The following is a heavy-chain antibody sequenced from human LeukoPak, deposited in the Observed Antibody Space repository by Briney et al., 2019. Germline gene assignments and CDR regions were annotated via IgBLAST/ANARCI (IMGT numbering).Heavy chain of an antibody. CDR1: GFTFSTYD. CDR2: ISSSSSTI. Sequence: AGGSLRLSCAASGFTFSTYDMNWVRQAPGKGLEWVSYISSSSSTIYYADSVKGRFTISRDNSKNTLYLQMNSLRAEDTAVYYCAKDPTYYYDSSGLSWFDPWGQGTLVTVSS. CDR3: AKDPTYYYDSSGLSWFDP. D-gene: IGHD3-22*01. J-gene: IGHJ5*02. V-gene: IGHV3-48*01.